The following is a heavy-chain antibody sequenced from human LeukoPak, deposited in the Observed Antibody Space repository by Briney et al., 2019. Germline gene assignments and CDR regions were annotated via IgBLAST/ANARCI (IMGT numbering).Heavy chain of an antibody. CDR2: ISAYNGNT. V-gene: IGHV1-18*01. CDR1: GYTFTSYG. CDR3: ARDRRYSSSWQKNWFDP. Sequence: GASVKVSCKASGYTFTSYGISWVRQAPGQGLEWMGWISAYNGNTNYAQKLQGRVTMTTDTSTSTAYMELRSLRSDDTAVYYCARDRRYSSSWQKNWFDPWGQGTLVTVYS. D-gene: IGHD6-13*01. J-gene: IGHJ5*02.